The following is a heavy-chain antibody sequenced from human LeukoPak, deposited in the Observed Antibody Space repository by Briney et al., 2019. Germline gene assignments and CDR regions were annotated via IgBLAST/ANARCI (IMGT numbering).Heavy chain of an antibody. CDR3: ASQHCTSTTSYAYFDY. D-gene: IGHD2-2*01. CDR2: INHSGST. Sequence: SETLSLTCGVYGGSFRSYYWNWIRQPPGKGLEWIGEINHSGSTNYNPSLKSRVTMSVDTSKKQFSLKLSSVTAADTAVYYCASQHCTSTTSYAYFDYWGQGTLVTVSS. V-gene: IGHV4-34*01. CDR1: GGSFRSYY. J-gene: IGHJ4*02.